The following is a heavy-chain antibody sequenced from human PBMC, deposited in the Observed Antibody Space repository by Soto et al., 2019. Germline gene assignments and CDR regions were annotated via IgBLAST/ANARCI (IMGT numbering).Heavy chain of an antibody. CDR3: VTGTDFGWLDKPNPALDI. CDR1: SVNPIRFG. J-gene: IGHJ3*02. V-gene: IGHV3-48*01. Sequence: GRPNRLRCTVSSVNPIRFGGRWVRQDPGKGLEWISYINSAGSIIYYADSVKGRFTISRDNAKNSLYLQMNSLRAEDPAVYYCVTGTDFGWLDKPNPALDIWGQGRMGAGS. CDR2: INSAGSII. D-gene: IGHD3-9*01.